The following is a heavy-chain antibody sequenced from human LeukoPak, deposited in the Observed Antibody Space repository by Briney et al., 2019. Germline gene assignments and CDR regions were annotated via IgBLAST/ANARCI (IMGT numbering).Heavy chain of an antibody. CDR2: INSDGSIT. D-gene: IGHD3-10*01. CDR3: ARSQGCNYGCFDY. J-gene: IGHJ4*02. V-gene: IGHV3-74*01. CDR1: GLTISNYW. Sequence: PGGSLRLSCAASGLTISNYWMHWVRQAPGKGLVWVSRINSDGSITNYADSVEGRFTISRDNAKNTLYLQMNSLRAEDTAVYYCARSQGCNYGCFDYWGQGTLVTVSS.